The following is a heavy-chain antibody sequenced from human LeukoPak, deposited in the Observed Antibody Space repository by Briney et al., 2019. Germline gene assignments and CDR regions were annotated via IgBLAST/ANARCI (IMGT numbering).Heavy chain of an antibody. V-gene: IGHV4-59*01. Sequence: PSETLSLTCAVYGGSFSGYYWSWIRQPPGKGLEWIGYIYYSGSTNYNPSLKSRVTISVDTSKNQFSLKLSSVTAADTAVYYCARSKNYYDSSGYYPFDYWGQGTLVTVSS. CDR1: GGSFSGYY. D-gene: IGHD3-22*01. CDR2: IYYSGST. J-gene: IGHJ4*02. CDR3: ARSKNYYDSSGYYPFDY.